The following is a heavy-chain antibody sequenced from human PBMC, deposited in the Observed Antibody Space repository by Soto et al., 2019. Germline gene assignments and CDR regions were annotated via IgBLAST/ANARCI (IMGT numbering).Heavy chain of an antibody. D-gene: IGHD7-27*01. Sequence: ASVKVSCKASGYTFTSYNINWVRQASGQGLEWMGWMNPNSGSTGYAQKFQGRVTMTRNTSISTAYMELSSLRSEDTAVYYCARALLTGAPGEYFDYWGQGTLVTVSS. CDR2: MNPNSGST. V-gene: IGHV1-8*01. CDR3: ARALLTGAPGEYFDY. J-gene: IGHJ4*02. CDR1: GYTFTSYN.